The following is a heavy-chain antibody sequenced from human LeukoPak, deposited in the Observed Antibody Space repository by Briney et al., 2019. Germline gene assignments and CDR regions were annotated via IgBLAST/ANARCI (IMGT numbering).Heavy chain of an antibody. J-gene: IGHJ4*02. V-gene: IGHV3-30*18. Sequence: GGSLRLSCAASGFTFSSYGMHWVRQAPGKGLEWVAVISYDGSNKYYADSVKGRFTISRDNSKNTLYLQMNSLRAEDTAAYYCAKVLDSLLFDYWGQGTLVTVSS. CDR3: AKVLDSLLFDY. CDR1: GFTFSSYG. CDR2: ISYDGSNK. D-gene: IGHD3-9*01.